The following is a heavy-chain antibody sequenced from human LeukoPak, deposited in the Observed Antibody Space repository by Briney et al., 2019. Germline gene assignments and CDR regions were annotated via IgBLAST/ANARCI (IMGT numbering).Heavy chain of an antibody. CDR1: GFSFSDYY. D-gene: IGHD6-13*01. V-gene: IGHV3-11*04. CDR3: ARSIAAAGTAFDY. Sequence: GGSLRLSCATSGFSFSDYYMNWIRQAPGKGLEWVSYISSSGGTIYYADSVKGRFTISRDNAKNSLYLQMNSLRAEDTAVYYCARSIAAAGTAFDYWGQGTLVTVSS. CDR2: ISSSGGTI. J-gene: IGHJ4*02.